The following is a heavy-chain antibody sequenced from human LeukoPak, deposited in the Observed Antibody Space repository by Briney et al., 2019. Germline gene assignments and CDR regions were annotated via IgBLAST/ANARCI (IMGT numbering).Heavy chain of an antibody. D-gene: IGHD4-17*01. V-gene: IGHV1-18*01. CDR3: ARDYNYGDYSYYYMDV. Sequence: GASVKVSCKASGYTFTSYGINWVRQAPGQGLEWMGWISAYNGDTNYAQKLQGRVTMTTDTSTSTAYMELRSLRSEDTAVYYCARDYNYGDYSYYYMDVWGKGTTVTVSS. J-gene: IGHJ6*03. CDR1: GYTFTSYG. CDR2: ISAYNGDT.